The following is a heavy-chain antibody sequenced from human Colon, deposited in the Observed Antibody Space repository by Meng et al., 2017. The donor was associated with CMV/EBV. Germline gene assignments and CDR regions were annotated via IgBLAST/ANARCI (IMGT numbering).Heavy chain of an antibody. CDR1: GYNFTAYY. V-gene: IGHV1-2*02. J-gene: IGHJ5*02. D-gene: IGHD3-10*01. CDR2: INPNSGGT. CDR3: ARGQPFITSRPFRGWFDP. Sequence: ASVKVSCKSSGYNFTAYYIHWVRLAPGQGLQWVGYINPNSGGTNYAQNFEGRVTMTRNTSINTVYMELSGLRSDDTAVYYCARGQPFITSRPFRGWFDPWGQGTLVTVSS.